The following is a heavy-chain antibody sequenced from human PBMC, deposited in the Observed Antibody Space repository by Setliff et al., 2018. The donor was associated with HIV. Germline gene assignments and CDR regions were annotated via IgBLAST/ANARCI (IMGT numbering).Heavy chain of an antibody. J-gene: IGHJ4*02. CDR1: GGSISSYY. CDR3: ARLSGDYYYFDY. V-gene: IGHV4-4*09. D-gene: IGHD2-21*02. Sequence: ETLSLTCTVSGGSISSYYWSWIRQPPGKGLEWNGYIYTSGSTNYNPSLKSRVTISLDTSKNQFSLKLTSVTAADTAVYYCARLSGDYYYFDYWGQGTLVTVSS. CDR2: IYTSGST.